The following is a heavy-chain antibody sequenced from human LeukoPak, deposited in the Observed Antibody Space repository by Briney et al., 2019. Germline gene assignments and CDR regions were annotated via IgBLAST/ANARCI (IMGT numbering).Heavy chain of an antibody. CDR2: ISWNSGSI. V-gene: IGHV3-9*01. D-gene: IGHD6-13*01. J-gene: IGHJ4*02. CDR1: GFTFDDYA. CDR3: AKSSGSRSAAADY. Sequence: GGSLRLSCAASGFTFDDYAMHWVRQAPGKGLEWVSGISWNSGSIGYADSVKGRFTISRDNAKNSLYLQVNSLRAEDTALYYCAKSSGSRSAAADYWGQGTLVTVSS.